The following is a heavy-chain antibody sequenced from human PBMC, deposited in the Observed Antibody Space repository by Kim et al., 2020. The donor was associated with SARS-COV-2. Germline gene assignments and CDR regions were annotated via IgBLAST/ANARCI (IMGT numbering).Heavy chain of an antibody. V-gene: IGHV3-21*01. J-gene: IGHJ4*02. CDR1: GFTFSSYS. D-gene: IGHD3-22*01. Sequence: LSLTCAASGFTFSSYSMNWVRQAPGKGLEWVSSISSSSSYIYYADSVKGRFTISRDNAKNSLYLQMNSLRAEDTAVYYCARAVTMIVVVLDYWGQGTLVTVSS. CDR2: ISSSSSYI. CDR3: ARAVTMIVVVLDY.